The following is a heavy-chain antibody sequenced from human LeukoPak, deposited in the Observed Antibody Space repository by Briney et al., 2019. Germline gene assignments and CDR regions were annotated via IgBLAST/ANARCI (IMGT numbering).Heavy chain of an antibody. CDR1: GFPLSSYS. CDR2: ISSSSSNI. D-gene: IGHD1-1*01. J-gene: IGHJ4*02. V-gene: IGHV3-48*01. CDR3: VRVKGTYFDY. Sequence: ESLTISCTASGFPLSSYSINWVRQAPGKGLEWISYISSSSSNIYYLDSVQGRLTVSRDNERNSLFLQIDSPRAEDTAVYYCVRVKGTYFDYWGQGSLVTVSS.